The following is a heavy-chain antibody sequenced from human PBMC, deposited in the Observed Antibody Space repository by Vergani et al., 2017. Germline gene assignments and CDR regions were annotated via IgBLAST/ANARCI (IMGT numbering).Heavy chain of an antibody. Sequence: QVQLVQSGAEVKKPGASVKVSCKASGYTFTSYGISWVRQAPGQGLEWMGWISAYNGNTNYAQKLQGRVTMTTDTSTSTAYMELRSLRSDDTAVYYCARGYCSGGSCYFRDPYYYYYGMDVWGQGTTVTVSS. CDR3: ARGYCSGGSCYFRDPYYYYYGMDV. D-gene: IGHD2-15*01. CDR1: GYTFTSYG. J-gene: IGHJ6*02. CDR2: ISAYNGNT. V-gene: IGHV1-18*01.